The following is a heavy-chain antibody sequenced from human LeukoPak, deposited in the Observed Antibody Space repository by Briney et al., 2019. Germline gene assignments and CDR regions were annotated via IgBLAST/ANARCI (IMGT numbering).Heavy chain of an antibody. V-gene: IGHV3-9*01. CDR3: AKDLDTYSSNWGGELVY. CDR1: GFTFDDYA. D-gene: IGHD6-13*01. CDR2: ISWNSGSI. J-gene: IGHJ4*02. Sequence: GGSLRLSCAASGFTFDDYAMHWVRQAPGKGLEWVSGISWNSGSIGYADSVKGRFTISRDNAKNSLYLQMNSLRAEDTALYYCAKDLDTYSSNWGGELVYWGQGTLVTVSS.